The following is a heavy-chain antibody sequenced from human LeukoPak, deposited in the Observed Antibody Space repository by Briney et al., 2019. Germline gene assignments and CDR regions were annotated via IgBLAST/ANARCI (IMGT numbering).Heavy chain of an antibody. J-gene: IGHJ3*02. D-gene: IGHD2-21*01. CDR3: ELWQRTSASDI. Sequence: GGSLRLSCAASGFTFSSYWMNWARQAPGKGLEWVSVLHGDGNTYYADSVKGRFTLSRDNSKNTLSLHMNSLRAEDTAVYYCELWQRTSASDIWGQGTMVSVSS. V-gene: IGHV3-53*01. CDR1: GFTFSSYW. CDR2: LHGDGNT.